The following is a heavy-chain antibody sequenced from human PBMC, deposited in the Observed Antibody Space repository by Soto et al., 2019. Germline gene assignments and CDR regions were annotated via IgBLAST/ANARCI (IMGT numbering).Heavy chain of an antibody. J-gene: IGHJ6*02. CDR3: ARDLAVAESTTRYYFYGMDV. CDR2: NNPIFATA. V-gene: IGHV1-69*13. Sequence: GASVKVSCKASGGTFSSYAISWVRQAPGQGLEWMGGNNPIFATANDAQKCEGRVAITSDESTSTAYMEMSSLRSEDTAVYYCARDLAVAESTTRYYFYGMDVWGPGTTVTVSS. CDR1: GGTFSSYA. D-gene: IGHD6-19*01.